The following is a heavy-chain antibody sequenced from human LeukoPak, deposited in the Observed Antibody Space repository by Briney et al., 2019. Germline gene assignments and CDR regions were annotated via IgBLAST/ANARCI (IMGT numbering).Heavy chain of an antibody. Sequence: PGGSLRLSCVASGFTFSSYNINWVRQAPGEGLEWVSSISSSSGYMNYADSVKGRFTISRDNARNSVYLQMNSLRAEDTAVYYCARSIAAAGDVRYYFDYWGQGTLVTVSS. CDR1: GFTFSSYN. V-gene: IGHV3-21*01. CDR2: ISSSSGYM. D-gene: IGHD6-13*01. J-gene: IGHJ4*02. CDR3: ARSIAAAGDVRYYFDY.